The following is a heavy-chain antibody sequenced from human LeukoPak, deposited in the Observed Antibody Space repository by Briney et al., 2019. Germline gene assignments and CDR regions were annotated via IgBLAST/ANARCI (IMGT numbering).Heavy chain of an antibody. CDR2: IYYSGST. V-gene: IGHV4-31*03. Sequence: PSETPSLTCTVSGGSISSGGYYWSWIRQHPGKGLEWIGYIYYSGSTYYNPSLKSRVTISVDTSKNQFSLKLSSVTAADTAVYYCARSPRLLLPDYWGQGTLVTVSS. CDR1: GGSISSGGYY. J-gene: IGHJ4*02. CDR3: ARSPRLLLPDY. D-gene: IGHD3-22*01.